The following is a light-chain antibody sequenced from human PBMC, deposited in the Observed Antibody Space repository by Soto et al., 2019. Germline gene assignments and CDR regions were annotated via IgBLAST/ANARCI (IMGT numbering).Light chain of an antibody. J-gene: IGKJ1*01. Sequence: ETLMTQSPATLSVSPGERATLSCRASQSVNNNLAWYQQKLGQAPRVLIYGASTRATGIPARFTGSGSGTEFILTITSLQSEDSAVYYCHHFGSLPETFGQGTNVE. V-gene: IGKV3-15*01. CDR2: GAS. CDR1: QSVNNN. CDR3: HHFGSLPET.